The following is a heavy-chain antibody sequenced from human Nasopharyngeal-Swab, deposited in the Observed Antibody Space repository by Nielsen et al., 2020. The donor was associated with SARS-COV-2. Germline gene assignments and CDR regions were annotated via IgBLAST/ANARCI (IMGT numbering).Heavy chain of an antibody. V-gene: IGHV1-46*01. CDR3: ANRRLEGIDV. CDR2: INPSGGDT. D-gene: IGHD1-1*01. CDR1: RYTFTTYN. J-gene: IGHJ6*02. Sequence: ASEKVSCKASRYTFTTYNVHWVRQAPGQGLEWMGRINPSGGDTGYAQKFQGRVTMTRDTSTSTVYMEVSSLRSEDTAVYYCANRRLEGIDVWGQGTTV.